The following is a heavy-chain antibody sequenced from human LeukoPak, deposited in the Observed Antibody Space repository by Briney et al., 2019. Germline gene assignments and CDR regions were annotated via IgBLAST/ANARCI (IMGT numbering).Heavy chain of an antibody. Sequence: SETLSLTCTVSGGSISSSAYYWGWIRQPPGKGLEWIGSVYYGGSTYYNPSLKSRVTISTDTSKSQFSLKLRSVTAADTAVYYCARTYYYGSGSSNFDYWGQGSLVTVSS. D-gene: IGHD3-10*01. CDR1: GGSISSSAYY. J-gene: IGHJ4*02. V-gene: IGHV4-39*01. CDR3: ARTYYYGSGSSNFDY. CDR2: VYYGGST.